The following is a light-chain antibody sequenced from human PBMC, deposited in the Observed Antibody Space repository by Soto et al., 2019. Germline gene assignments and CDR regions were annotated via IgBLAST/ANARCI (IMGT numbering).Light chain of an antibody. CDR3: QQYNNWPPLT. V-gene: IGKV3D-15*01. CDR2: GAS. Sequence: EIVMTQSPATLSVSPGDRVTLSCRASLNIDNNLAWYQQRPGQPPRLLIYGASTRANGIPARFSGSGSGTEFTLTISSLQSEDFAVYCCQQYNNWPPLTFGGGTKVEIK. J-gene: IGKJ4*01. CDR1: LNIDNN.